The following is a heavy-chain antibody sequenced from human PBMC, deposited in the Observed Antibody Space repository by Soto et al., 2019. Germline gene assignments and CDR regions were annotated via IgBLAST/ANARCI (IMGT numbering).Heavy chain of an antibody. D-gene: IGHD2-15*01. Sequence: PSETLSLTCAVYGGSFSGYYWSWIRQPPGKGLEWIGEINHSGSTNYNPSLKSRVTISIDTSKNQFSLKLSSVTAADTAVYYCARGHGYCSGGSCHPNYHYYMDVWGKGITVTVSS. V-gene: IGHV4-34*01. CDR3: ARGHGYCSGGSCHPNYHYYMDV. CDR1: GGSFSGYY. J-gene: IGHJ6*03. CDR2: INHSGST.